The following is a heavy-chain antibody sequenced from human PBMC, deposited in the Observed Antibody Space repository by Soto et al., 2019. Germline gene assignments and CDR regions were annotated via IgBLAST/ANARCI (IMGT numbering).Heavy chain of an antibody. CDR1: GFTFSGHT. Sequence: ESGGGLVQPGGSLRLSCAASGFTFSGHTMNWARQAPGKGLEWLSFISSGGGSTTYYADSVKGRFTISRDNAKNSLFLQMNTLRDEDTAVYYCAKGHGSGSWLMDVGGQGTTVTVSS. J-gene: IGHJ6*02. V-gene: IGHV3-48*02. CDR2: ISSGGGSTT. CDR3: AKGHGSGSWLMDV. D-gene: IGHD6-25*01.